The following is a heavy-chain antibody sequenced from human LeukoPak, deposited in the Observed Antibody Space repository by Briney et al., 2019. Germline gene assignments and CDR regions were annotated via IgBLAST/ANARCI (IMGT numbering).Heavy chain of an antibody. Sequence: PGGSLRLSCAASGFTFSSYSMNWVRQAPGKELEWVSYVSSSSSTIYYADSVKGRFTISRDNAKNSLYLQMNSLRAEDTAVYYCAREGMGTTFSAWFEPWGQGTLVTVSS. V-gene: IGHV3-48*01. J-gene: IGHJ5*02. CDR2: VSSSSSTI. D-gene: IGHD1-7*01. CDR1: GFTFSSYS. CDR3: AREGMGTTFSAWFEP.